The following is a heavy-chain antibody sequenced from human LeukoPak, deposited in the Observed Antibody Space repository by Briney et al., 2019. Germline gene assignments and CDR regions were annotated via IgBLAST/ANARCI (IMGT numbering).Heavy chain of an antibody. CDR2: IYTSGST. CDR3: ARGGGCSSTSCYSGVGWFDP. J-gene: IGHJ5*02. V-gene: IGHV4-4*07. D-gene: IGHD2-2*01. CDR1: GGPIRSYY. Sequence: SETLSLTCTVSGGPIRSYYWSWIRQPAGKGLEWIGRIYTSGSTNYNPSLKSRVTMSVDTSKNQFSLKLSSVTAADTAVYYCARGGGCSSTSCYSGVGWFDPWGQGTLVTLSS.